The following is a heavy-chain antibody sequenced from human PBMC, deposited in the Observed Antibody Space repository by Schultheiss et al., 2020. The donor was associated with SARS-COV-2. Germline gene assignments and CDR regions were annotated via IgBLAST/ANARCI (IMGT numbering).Heavy chain of an antibody. CDR2: IYYSGST. D-gene: IGHD3-10*01. V-gene: IGHV4-39*01. CDR3: ARGWYYGSGRIDP. CDR1: GGSISSSSYY. Sequence: SETLSLTCTVSGGSISSSSYYWGWIRQPPGKGLEWIGSIYYSGSTYYNPSLKSRVTISVDTSKNQFSLKLSSVTAADTAVYYCARGWYYGSGRIDPWGQGTLVTVSS. J-gene: IGHJ5*02.